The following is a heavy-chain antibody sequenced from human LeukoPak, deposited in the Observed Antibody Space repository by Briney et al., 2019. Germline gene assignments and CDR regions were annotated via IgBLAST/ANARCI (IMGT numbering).Heavy chain of an antibody. CDR3: ARDLGRSGGSFLT. Sequence: TSETLSLTCTVSGGAISSYYWSWIRQPPGKGLEWIGYIYYSGSTNYNPSLKSRVTISVDTSKNQFSLKLSSVTAADTAVYYCARDLGRSGGSFLTWGQGTLVTVS. CDR2: IYYSGST. V-gene: IGHV4-59*01. D-gene: IGHD2-15*01. CDR1: GGAISSYY. J-gene: IGHJ5*02.